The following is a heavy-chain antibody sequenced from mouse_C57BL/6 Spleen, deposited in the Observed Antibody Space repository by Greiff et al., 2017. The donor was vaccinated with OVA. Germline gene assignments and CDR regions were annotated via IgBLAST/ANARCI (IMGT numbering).Heavy chain of an antibody. D-gene: IGHD1-1*01. V-gene: IGHV1-18*01. CDR3: ARVVENSYYYGSMDY. CDR1: GYTFTDYN. J-gene: IGHJ4*01. CDR2: INPNNGGT. Sequence: EVQLQQSGPELVKPGASVKIPCKASGYTFTDYNMDWVKQSHGKSLEWIGDINPNNGGTIYNQQFKGKATLTVDKSSSPSYIELRRLTSEVTAVYFCARVVENSYYYGSMDYWGQGPSVTVSS.